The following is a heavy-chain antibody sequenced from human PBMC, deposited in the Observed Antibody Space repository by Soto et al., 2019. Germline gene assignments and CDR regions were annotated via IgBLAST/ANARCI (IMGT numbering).Heavy chain of an antibody. CDR1: RFTFSSYA. Sequence: EVQLLESGGGLVQPGGSLRLSCAASRFTFSSYAMSWVRQAPGKGLEWVSAISGSGGSTYYADSVKGRFTISRDNSKNTLYLQMNSLRAEDTAVYYCAKVEWLVRCYFDYWGQGTLVTVSS. CDR2: ISGSGGST. V-gene: IGHV3-23*01. D-gene: IGHD6-19*01. J-gene: IGHJ4*02. CDR3: AKVEWLVRCYFDY.